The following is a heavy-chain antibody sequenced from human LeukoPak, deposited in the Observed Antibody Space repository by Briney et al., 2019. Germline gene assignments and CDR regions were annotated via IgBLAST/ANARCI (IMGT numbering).Heavy chain of an antibody. D-gene: IGHD3-10*01. CDR2: ISAYNGNT. CDR1: GYTFISND. J-gene: IGHJ3*02. CDR3: AALGRYSAFDI. V-gene: IGHV1-18*01. Sequence: ASVKVSCKASGYTFISNDINWVRQAPGQGLEWMGWISAYNGNTNYAQKLQGRVTMTTDTSTSTAYMELRSLRSDDTAVYYCAALGRYSAFDIWGQGTMVTVSS.